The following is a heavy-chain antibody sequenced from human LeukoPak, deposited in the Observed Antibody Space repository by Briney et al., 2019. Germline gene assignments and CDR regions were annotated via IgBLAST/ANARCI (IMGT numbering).Heavy chain of an antibody. D-gene: IGHD1-1*01. V-gene: IGHV1-18*01. CDR1: GYTFTSYG. J-gene: IGHJ6*03. CDR2: ISAYNGNT. CDR3: AREARRTGTGLGYYYYYMDV. Sequence: ASVKVSCKASGYTFTSYGISWVRQAPGQGLEWMGWISAYNGNTNYAQKLQGRVTMTTDTSTSTAYMELSSLRSEDTAVYYCAREARRTGTGLGYYYYYMDVWGKGTTVTVSS.